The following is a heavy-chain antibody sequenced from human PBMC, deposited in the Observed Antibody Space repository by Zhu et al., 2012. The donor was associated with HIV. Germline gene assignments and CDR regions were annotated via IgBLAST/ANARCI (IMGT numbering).Heavy chain of an antibody. CDR3: TKLHTRGHEEFAP. Sequence: QVQLRESGPGLVKSSETLSLICTVSGGSISNYYWSWIRQPPGKGLEWIGYIYYNGNTNYNPSLKSRVSISVDTSKNHFSLKLNSVTPADTAVYYCTKLHTRGHEEFAPWGPGTLVTVSS. CDR1: GGSISNYY. V-gene: IGHV4-59*01. J-gene: IGHJ5*02. CDR2: IYYNGNT. D-gene: IGHD4-23*01.